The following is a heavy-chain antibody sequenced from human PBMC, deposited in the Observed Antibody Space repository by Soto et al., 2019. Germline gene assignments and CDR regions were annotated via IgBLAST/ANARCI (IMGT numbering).Heavy chain of an antibody. CDR1: GGSFSGYY. D-gene: IGHD4-4*01. V-gene: IGHV4-34*01. Sequence: SETLSLTCDVYGGSFSGYYWSWIRQPPGKGLEWIGGINHRGSTNYNPSLKSRVTISVDTSKNQFSLNLNSVTASDTAVYLCVSQRTTVITQAYLDYWGPGALVTVSS. CDR3: VSQRTTVITQAYLDY. J-gene: IGHJ4*02. CDR2: INHRGST.